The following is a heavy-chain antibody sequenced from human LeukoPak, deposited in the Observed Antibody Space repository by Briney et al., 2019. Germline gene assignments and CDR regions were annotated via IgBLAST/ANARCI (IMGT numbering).Heavy chain of an antibody. CDR3: ARLSDYGGNSWFDP. CDR1: GFTFSSYW. V-gene: IGHV3-7*01. D-gene: IGHD4-23*01. J-gene: IGHJ5*02. CDR2: IKQDGSEK. Sequence: GGSLRLSCAASGFTFSSYWMSWVRQAPGKGLEWVANIKQDGSEKYYVDSVKGRFTISRDNAKNSLYLQMNSLRAEDTAVYYCARLSDYGGNSWFDPWGQGTLVTVSS.